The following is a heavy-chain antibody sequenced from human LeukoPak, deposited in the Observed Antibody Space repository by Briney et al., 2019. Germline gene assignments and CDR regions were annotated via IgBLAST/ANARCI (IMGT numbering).Heavy chain of an antibody. CDR3: ARQRVNWGLVNDY. CDR2: IYPGDSDI. CDR1: GCSFTTYW. Sequence: GESLKISCKGSGCSFTTYWIGWVRQMPGKGLEWMGIIYPGDSDIRYSPSFQGQVTISADKSISTAYLQWSSLKASDTAMYYCARQRVNWGLVNDYWGQGTLVTVSS. J-gene: IGHJ4*02. D-gene: IGHD7-27*01. V-gene: IGHV5-51*01.